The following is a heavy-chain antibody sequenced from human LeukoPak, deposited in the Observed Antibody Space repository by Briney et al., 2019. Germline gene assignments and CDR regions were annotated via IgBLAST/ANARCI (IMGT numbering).Heavy chain of an antibody. J-gene: IGHJ5*02. CDR2: IYPGDSDT. V-gene: IGHV5-51*01. Sequence: GESLKISCKASGYTFTSYWIGWVRQMPGKGLEWMGIIYPGDSDTRYIPSFRGQVTISADKSISTAYLQWSSLKASDTAMYYCARLDSRYPDPWGQGTLVAVSP. CDR3: ARLDSRYPDP. CDR1: GYTFTSYW. D-gene: IGHD2-2*02.